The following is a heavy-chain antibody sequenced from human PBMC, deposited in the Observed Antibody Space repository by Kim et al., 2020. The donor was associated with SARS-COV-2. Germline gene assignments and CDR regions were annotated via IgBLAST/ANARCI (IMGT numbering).Heavy chain of an antibody. CDR1: GFTFSSYG. CDR3: AKARIVHHYYFDY. D-gene: IGHD1-26*01. J-gene: IGHJ4*02. CDR2: ISYDGSNK. Sequence: GGSLRLSCAASGFTFSSYGMHWVRQAPGKGLEWVAVISYDGSNKYYADSVKGRFTISRDNSKNTLYLQMNSLRAEDTAVYYCAKARIVHHYYFDYWGQGTLVTVSS. V-gene: IGHV3-30*18.